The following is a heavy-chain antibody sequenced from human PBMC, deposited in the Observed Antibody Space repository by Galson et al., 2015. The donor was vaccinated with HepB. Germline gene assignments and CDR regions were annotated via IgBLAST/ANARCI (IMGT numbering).Heavy chain of an antibody. Sequence: LRLSCAASGFTFSSYSMNWVRQPPGQGLEWIGSIYYSGSTYYNPSLKSRVAISMDTSRNQFSLKLSSVTAADTSVYYCATLGGSSWYSWFDSWGQGTLVTVSS. CDR3: ATLGGSSWYSWFDS. CDR2: IYYSGST. J-gene: IGHJ5*01. CDR1: GFTFSSYS. V-gene: IGHV4-39*07. D-gene: IGHD6-13*01.